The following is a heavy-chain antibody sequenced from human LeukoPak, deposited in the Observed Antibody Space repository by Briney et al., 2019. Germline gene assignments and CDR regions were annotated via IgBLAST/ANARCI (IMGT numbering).Heavy chain of an antibody. V-gene: IGHV4-39*01. J-gene: IGHJ4*02. CDR1: GGSISSTTYY. CDR2: IHYSGSP. CDR3: SSLPPSPWLPHLFDY. D-gene: IGHD6-19*01. Sequence: SETLSLACTVSGGSISSTTYYWGWTRQPPGKGLEWIGYIHYSGSPYYNPSLKTRVTISVDTSKNKFSLKLSSVTAADTAVYYCSSLPPSPWLPHLFDYWGQGTLVTVS.